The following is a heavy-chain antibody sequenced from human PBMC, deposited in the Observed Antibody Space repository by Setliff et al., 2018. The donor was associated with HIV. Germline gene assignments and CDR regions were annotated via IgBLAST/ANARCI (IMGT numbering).Heavy chain of an antibody. Sequence: TLSLTCAVSGGSMSSFSFYWGWIRQPPGKGLEWIGGLHFSGNTYYNPSLKSRVTMSVDTSKRQFTLNLSSMSAADTAVYYCGLWTGYRGYYYYMDVWGKGTTVTVSS. CDR2: LHFSGNT. J-gene: IGHJ6*03. CDR3: GLWTGYRGYYYYMDV. CDR1: GGSMSSFSFY. V-gene: IGHV4-39*01. D-gene: IGHD3-3*01.